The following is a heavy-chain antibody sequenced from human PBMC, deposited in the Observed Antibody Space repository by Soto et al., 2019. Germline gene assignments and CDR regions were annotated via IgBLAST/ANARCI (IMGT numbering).Heavy chain of an antibody. D-gene: IGHD6-6*01. J-gene: IGHJ6*02. CDR2: IYSGGST. CDR3: ARDGGSSSIWNYYGMDV. V-gene: IGHV3-66*01. Sequence: EVQLVESGGGLVQPGGSLRLSCAASGFTVSSNYMSWVRQAPGEGLEWVSIIYSGGSTYYADSVKGRFTISRDNSKNTLYLQMNSLRAEDTAMYYCARDGGSSSIWNYYGMDVWGQGTTVTVSS. CDR1: GFTVSSNY.